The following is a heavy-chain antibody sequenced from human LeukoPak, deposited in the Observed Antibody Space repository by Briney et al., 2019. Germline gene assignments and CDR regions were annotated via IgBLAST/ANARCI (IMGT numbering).Heavy chain of an antibody. D-gene: IGHD3-3*01. V-gene: IGHV1-18*01. Sequence: ASVKVSCKASGYTFTSDGISWVRQAPGQGLEWMGWISAYNGNTNYAQKLQGRVTMTTDTSTSTAYMELRSLRSDDTAVYYCARVIVDVNYDFWSGYFVDPWGQGTLVTVSS. CDR1: GYTFTSDG. J-gene: IGHJ5*02. CDR2: ISAYNGNT. CDR3: ARVIVDVNYDFWSGYFVDP.